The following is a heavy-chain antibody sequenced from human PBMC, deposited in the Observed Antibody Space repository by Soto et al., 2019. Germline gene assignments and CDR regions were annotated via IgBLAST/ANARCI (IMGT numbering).Heavy chain of an antibody. Sequence: QVQLQESGPGLVKPSQTLSLACAVSGGSISIGGYFWSWVRQFPGKGLEWIGHIYYNWSTYYNPSLKSRLTISRDTSKNQFSLRLTSVTAADTAVYHCATDEYFGSEINFYYYAMDVWGQGTTVTVSS. J-gene: IGHJ6*02. CDR3: ATDEYFGSEINFYYYAMDV. V-gene: IGHV4-31*11. CDR2: IYYNWST. CDR1: GGSISIGGYF. D-gene: IGHD3-16*01.